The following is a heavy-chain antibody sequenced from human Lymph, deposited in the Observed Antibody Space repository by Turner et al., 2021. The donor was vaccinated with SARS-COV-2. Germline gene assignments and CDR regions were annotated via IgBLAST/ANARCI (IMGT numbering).Heavy chain of an antibody. CDR1: GYTFTSYG. CDR2: ISNYNGNT. V-gene: IGHV1-18*01. Sequence: QVQLVQSGAEVKKPGASGKVSGKAAGYTFTSYGISGVRQAPGQGLELLGWISNYNGNTNYAQKLQCRVTMTTDTSTSTAYMELRCLRSDDTAVYYCAVAGMNYDLLWKTYYYYGMDVWGQGTTVTVSS. J-gene: IGHJ6*02. D-gene: IGHD6-19*01. CDR3: AVAGMNYDLLWKTYYYYGMDV.